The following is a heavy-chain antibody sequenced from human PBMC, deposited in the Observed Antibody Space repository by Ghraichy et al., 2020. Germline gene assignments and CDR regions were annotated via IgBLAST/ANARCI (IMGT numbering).Heavy chain of an antibody. Sequence: SETLSLTCTVSGGSISSYYWSWIRQPPGKGLEWIGYIYYSGSTNYNPSLKSRVTISVDTSKNQFSLKLSSVTAADTAVYYCARASDDGDYFDYWGQGTLVTVSS. CDR2: IYYSGST. V-gene: IGHV4-59*01. J-gene: IGHJ4*02. CDR1: GGSISSYY. D-gene: IGHD4-17*01. CDR3: ARASDDGDYFDY.